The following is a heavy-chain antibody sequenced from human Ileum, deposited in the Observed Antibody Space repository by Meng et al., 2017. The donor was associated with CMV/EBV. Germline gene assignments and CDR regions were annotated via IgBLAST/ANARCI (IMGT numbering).Heavy chain of an antibody. D-gene: IGHD2-2*01. CDR2: IIPNSGGGT. V-gene: IGHV1-2*02. Sequence: SADSFTAYYIHWVRQAPGQGLEWMGYIIPNSGGGTNYAQKFQGRVTMTRDMSISTAYMELNGLRSDDTAVYYCARGNTRVVNYFDPWGQGTLVTVSS. CDR1: ADSFTAYY. CDR3: ARGNTRVVNYFDP. J-gene: IGHJ5*02.